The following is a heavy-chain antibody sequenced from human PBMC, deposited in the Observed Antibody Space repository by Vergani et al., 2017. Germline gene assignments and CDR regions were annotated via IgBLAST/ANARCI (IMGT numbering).Heavy chain of an antibody. J-gene: IGHJ3*01. CDR2: INHSGTI. CDR3: ARRAERWETLLRDDFDV. Sequence: QVQLQQWGAGLLKPSETLSLTCAIYGGSFSGNYWSWIRLAPGKGLEWIGEINHSGTINYNPTLKSPFNVSIDTSRDHFSLKLRSVSAADTAVYFCARRAERWETLLRDDFDVWGQGTFVTVSP. D-gene: IGHD1-26*01. V-gene: IGHV4-34*01. CDR1: GGSFSGNY.